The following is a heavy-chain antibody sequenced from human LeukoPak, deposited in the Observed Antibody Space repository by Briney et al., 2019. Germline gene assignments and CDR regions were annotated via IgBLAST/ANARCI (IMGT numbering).Heavy chain of an antibody. CDR3: ARDRYYYDSSGYSY. CDR1: GGSFSGYY. V-gene: IGHV4-34*01. D-gene: IGHD3-22*01. Sequence: SETLSLTCAVYGGSFSGYYWSWIRQPPGKGLEWIGEINHSGSTNYNPSLESRVTISVDTSKNQFSLKLSSVTAADTAVYYCARDRYYYDSSGYSYWGQGTLVTVSS. J-gene: IGHJ4*02. CDR2: INHSGST.